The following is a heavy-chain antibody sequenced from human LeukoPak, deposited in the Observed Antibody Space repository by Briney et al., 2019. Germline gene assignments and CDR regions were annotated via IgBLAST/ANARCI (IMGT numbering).Heavy chain of an antibody. CDR3: ARVGYTASYYFDY. Sequence: PGGSLRLSCAASGFTSSSYWMSWVRQAPGKGLEWVANIKQDGSEKYYVDSVKGRFTISRDNAKNSLYLQMNSLRAEDTAVYYCARVGYTASYYFDYWGQGTLVTVSS. D-gene: IGHD5-18*01. V-gene: IGHV3-7*01. CDR2: IKQDGSEK. J-gene: IGHJ4*02. CDR1: GFTSSSYW.